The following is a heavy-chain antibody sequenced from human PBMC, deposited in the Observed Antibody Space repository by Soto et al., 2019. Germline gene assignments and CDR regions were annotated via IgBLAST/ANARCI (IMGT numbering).Heavy chain of an antibody. CDR1: VFTVSGSV. D-gene: IGHD6-19*01. CDR3: TRHEVDATGWYLNWFDP. J-gene: IGHJ5*02. CDR2: IRSKPNNYAT. V-gene: IGHV3-73*01. Sequence: GSLRLSCPASVFTVSGSVVHWVRQASGKGLEWVGRIRSKPNNYATAYSASVKGRFTISRDDSKNTAHLLMNSLKTEDTAVYYCTRHEVDATGWYLNWFDPWGQGTLVTVSS.